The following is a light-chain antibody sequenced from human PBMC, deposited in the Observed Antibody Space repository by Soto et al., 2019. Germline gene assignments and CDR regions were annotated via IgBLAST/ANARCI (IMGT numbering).Light chain of an antibody. CDR3: QHYGNSPPYT. CDR1: QSVTSSF. V-gene: IGKV3-20*01. CDR2: GAS. J-gene: IGKJ2*01. Sequence: EIVLTQSPGTLSLSPGERVTLSCRASQSVTSSFLAWYQQKPGQAPRLLIYGASSRATGIPDRFSGSGSGTDFTLTISRLEPEDFAMYYCQHYGNSPPYTFGQGTKLEIK.